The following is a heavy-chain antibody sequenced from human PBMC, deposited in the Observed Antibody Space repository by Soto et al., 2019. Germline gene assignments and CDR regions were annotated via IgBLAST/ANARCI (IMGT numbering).Heavy chain of an antibody. CDR1: GYTFTNYG. J-gene: IGHJ4*02. Sequence: QVQLVWSGAEVKKPGASVTVSCKASGYTFTNYGINWVRQAPGQGLEWMGWISAYSGHTNYAQKLQDRVTMTTDTSTSTAYMELRSLRSDDTAVYYCARRPHLADNVELDYWGQGTLVTVSS. D-gene: IGHD6-19*01. CDR2: ISAYSGHT. V-gene: IGHV1-18*01. CDR3: ARRPHLADNVELDY.